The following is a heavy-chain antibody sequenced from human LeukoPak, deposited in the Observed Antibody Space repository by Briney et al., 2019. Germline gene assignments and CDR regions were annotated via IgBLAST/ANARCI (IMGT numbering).Heavy chain of an antibody. Sequence: PGGSLRLSCAASGFTFSSYSMNWVRQAPGKGLEWVSSISSSSSYIYYADSVEGRFTISRDNAKNSLYLQMNSLRAEDTAVYYCARDPDEDSSGLPGYWGQGTLVTVSS. CDR3: ARDPDEDSSGLPGY. CDR2: ISSSSSYI. CDR1: GFTFSSYS. D-gene: IGHD3-22*01. J-gene: IGHJ4*02. V-gene: IGHV3-21*01.